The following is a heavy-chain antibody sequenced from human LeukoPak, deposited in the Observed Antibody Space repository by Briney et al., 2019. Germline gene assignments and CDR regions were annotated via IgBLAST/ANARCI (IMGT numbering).Heavy chain of an antibody. Sequence: PSETLSLTCAVSGGSISSSNWWSWVRQPPGKGLEWIGEIYHSGSTNYNPSLKSRVTVSVDTSKNQFSLKLSSVTAADTAVYYCAKGYSGYDTNYYYYMDVWGKGTTVTVSS. CDR3: AKGYSGYDTNYYYYMDV. D-gene: IGHD5-12*01. V-gene: IGHV4-4*02. CDR2: IYHSGST. J-gene: IGHJ6*03. CDR1: GGSISSSNW.